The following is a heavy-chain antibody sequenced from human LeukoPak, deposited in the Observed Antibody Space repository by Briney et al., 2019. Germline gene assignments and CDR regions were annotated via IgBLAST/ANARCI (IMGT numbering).Heavy chain of an antibody. CDR1: GGSISSSSYY. Sequence: PSETLSLTCTVSGGSISSSSYYWGWIRQPPGKGLEWIGSIYYSGSTYYNPSLKSRVTISVDTSKNQFSLKLSSVTAADTAVYYCARSRISFDRSDYGDAFNIWGQGTMVTVSS. CDR2: IYYSGST. D-gene: IGHD3-22*01. CDR3: ARSRISFDRSDYGDAFNI. J-gene: IGHJ3*02. V-gene: IGHV4-39*07.